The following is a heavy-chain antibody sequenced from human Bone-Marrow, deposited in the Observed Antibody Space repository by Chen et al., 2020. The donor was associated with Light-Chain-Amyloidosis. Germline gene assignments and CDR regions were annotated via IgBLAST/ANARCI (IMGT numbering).Heavy chain of an antibody. CDR3: ARRGDGYNFDY. CDR1: GYTFPNYW. V-gene: IGHV5-51*01. J-gene: IGHJ4*02. CDR2: IYPDDSDA. D-gene: IGHD5-12*01. Sequence: EVQLEQSGPEVKKPGESLKISCKGSGYTFPNYWIGWVRQMPGKGLEWMGVIYPDDSDARYSPSFEGQVTLSADKSLTPAYLQWRGLKASDPAMYYWARRGDGYNFDYWGQGTLVTVSS.